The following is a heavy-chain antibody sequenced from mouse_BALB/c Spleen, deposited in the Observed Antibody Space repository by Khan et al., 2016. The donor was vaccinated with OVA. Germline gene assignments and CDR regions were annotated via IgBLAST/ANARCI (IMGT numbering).Heavy chain of an antibody. J-gene: IGHJ4*01. CDR3: SRGGYDDHARDY. CDR2: LSPGTGST. CDR1: GYIFTSYW. D-gene: IGHD2-3*01. Sequence: QVQLKQSGAELVRPGASVKLSCKTSGYIFTSYWIHWVKQRSGQGLEWIARLSPGTGSTYYNEKFKGKATLTADKSSSTAYMQLSSLKSEDSPVLFWSRGGYDDHARDYWGQGTSVTVSS. V-gene: IGHV1S132*01.